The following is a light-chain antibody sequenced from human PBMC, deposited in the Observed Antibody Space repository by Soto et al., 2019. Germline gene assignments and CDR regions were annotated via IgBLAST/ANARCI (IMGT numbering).Light chain of an antibody. CDR1: SSDIGSYHY. CDR3: SSNASSSTLV. J-gene: IGLJ2*01. V-gene: IGLV2-14*01. Sequence: QSALTQPASVSGSPGQSIAISCTGTSSDIGSYHYVSWYQHHPGKAPKLIIYEVSNRPSGVSDRFSGSKSGNTASLTISGLQAEDEADYYCSSNASSSTLVFGGGTKVTVL. CDR2: EVS.